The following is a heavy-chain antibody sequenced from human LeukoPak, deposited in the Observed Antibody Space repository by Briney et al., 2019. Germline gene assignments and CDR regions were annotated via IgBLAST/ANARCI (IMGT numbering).Heavy chain of an antibody. CDR2: ISGSGGST. J-gene: IGHJ1*01. V-gene: IGHV3-23*01. Sequence: GGSLTLSCAASGFTFSSYAMSWVRQAPGKGLEWVSTISGSGGSTYYADSVRGRFTLSRDNSKSTLYLQMNSLRAEDTAVYYCAKAITLFGVVTLGTAEYFHHWGQGTLVTVSS. CDR3: AKAITLFGVVTLGTAEYFHH. D-gene: IGHD3-3*01. CDR1: GFTFSSYA.